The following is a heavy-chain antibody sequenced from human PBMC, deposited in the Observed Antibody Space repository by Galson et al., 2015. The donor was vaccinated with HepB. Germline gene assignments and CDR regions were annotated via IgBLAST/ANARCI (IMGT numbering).Heavy chain of an antibody. V-gene: IGHV3-7*01. J-gene: IGHJ4*02. Sequence: SLRLSCAASGFTFSSYYMSWVRQAPGKGLEWVANIKQDGSETHYVDSVKGRFTISRDNAKNPLYLQMNSLRAEDTAVYYCARGSTTCSYWGQGTLVTVSS. CDR3: ARGSTTCSY. D-gene: IGHD2-2*01. CDR2: IKQDGSET. CDR1: GFTFSSYY.